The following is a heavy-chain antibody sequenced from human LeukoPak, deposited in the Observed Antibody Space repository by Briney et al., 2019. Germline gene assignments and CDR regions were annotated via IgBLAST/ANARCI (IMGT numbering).Heavy chain of an antibody. D-gene: IGHD6-13*01. V-gene: IGHV3-23*01. CDR3: AREPSFTGYSSSWWGGDWFDP. CDR1: GFTFSSYA. Sequence: QPGGSLRLSCAASGFTFSSYAMSWVRQAPGKGLEWVSAISGSGGSTYYADSVKGRFTIPRDNSKNTLYLQMNSLRAEDTAVYYCAREPSFTGYSSSWWGGDWFDPWGQGTLVTVSS. J-gene: IGHJ5*02. CDR2: ISGSGGST.